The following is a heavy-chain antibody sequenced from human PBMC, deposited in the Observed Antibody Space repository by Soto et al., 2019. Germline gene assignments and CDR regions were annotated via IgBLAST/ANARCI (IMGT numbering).Heavy chain of an antibody. J-gene: IGHJ2*01. Sequence: QVQLQESGPGLVKPSGTLSLTCAVSSGSISSSNWWSWVRQPPGKGLEWIGEIYHSGSTNYNPSLKSRVTISVGKSKNQFSLKLSSVTAADTAVYYCARTTVTSPQERYFDLWGRGTLVTVSS. D-gene: IGHD4-17*01. CDR1: SGSISSSNW. V-gene: IGHV4-4*02. CDR2: IYHSGST. CDR3: ARTTVTSPQERYFDL.